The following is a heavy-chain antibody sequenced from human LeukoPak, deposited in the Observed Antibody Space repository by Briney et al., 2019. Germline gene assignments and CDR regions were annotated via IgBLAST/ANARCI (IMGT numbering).Heavy chain of an antibody. V-gene: IGHV4-4*07. Sequence: SETLSLTCTVSSGSISSYYWSWIRQPAGKGLEWIGRIYTSGSTNYNPSLKSRVTMSVDTSKNQFSLKLSSVTAADTAVYYCARGQRGSYYYYYMDVWGKGTTVTVSS. CDR3: ARGQRGSYYYYYMDV. J-gene: IGHJ6*03. CDR1: SGSISSYY. CDR2: IYTSGST.